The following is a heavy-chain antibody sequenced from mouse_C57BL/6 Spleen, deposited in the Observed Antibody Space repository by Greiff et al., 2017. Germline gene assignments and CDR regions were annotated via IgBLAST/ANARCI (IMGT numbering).Heavy chain of an antibody. J-gene: IGHJ2*01. CDR1: GYTFTSYT. Sequence: QVQLKESGAELARPGASVKMSCKASGYTFTSYTMHWVKQRPGQGLEWIGYINPSSGYTKYNQKFKDKATLTADKSSSTAYMQLSSLTSEDSAVYYCARWGTVFDYWGQGTTLTVSS. V-gene: IGHV1-4*01. D-gene: IGHD1-1*01. CDR3: ARWGTVFDY. CDR2: INPSSGYT.